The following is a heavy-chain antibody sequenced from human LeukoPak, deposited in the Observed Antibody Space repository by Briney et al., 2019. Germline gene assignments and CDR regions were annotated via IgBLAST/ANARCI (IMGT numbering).Heavy chain of an antibody. CDR2: INPNSGGT. V-gene: IGHV1-2*02. CDR3: ARDPGWELRFFDY. Sequence: ASVTVSCKASGYTFTGYYMHWVRQAPGQGLEWMGWINPNSGGTNYAQRFQGRVTMTRDTSISTAYMELSRLRSDDTAVYYCARDPGWELRFFDYWGQGTLVTVSS. J-gene: IGHJ4*02. CDR1: GYTFTGYY. D-gene: IGHD1-26*01.